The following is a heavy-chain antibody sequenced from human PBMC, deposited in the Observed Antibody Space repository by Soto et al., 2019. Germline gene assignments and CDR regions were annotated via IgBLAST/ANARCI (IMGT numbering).Heavy chain of an antibody. V-gene: IGHV4-34*01. Sequence: QVQLQQWGAGLLKPSETLSLTCAVYGGSFSGYYWSWIRQPPGKGLEWIGEINHSGSTNYNPSLKGPVTIYVATSKTQFSLKLSSVTAADTAVYYCAREGYCSGGSCYSRTLDYWGQGTLVTVSS. CDR2: INHSGST. CDR3: AREGYCSGGSCYSRTLDY. D-gene: IGHD2-15*01. J-gene: IGHJ4*02. CDR1: GGSFSGYY.